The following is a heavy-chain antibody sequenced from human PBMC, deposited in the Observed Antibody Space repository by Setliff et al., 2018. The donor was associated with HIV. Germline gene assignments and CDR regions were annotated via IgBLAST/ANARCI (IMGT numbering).Heavy chain of an antibody. CDR1: GYTFTSYG. J-gene: IGHJ4*02. V-gene: IGHV1-18*01. CDR2: ISAYNGNT. Sequence: ASVKVSCKASGYTFTSYGISWVRQAPGQGLEWMGWISAYNGNTNYAQKLQGRVTMTRNTSISTAYMELSSLRSEDTAVYYCASGSGYCNKGDCYIGVHRTPDKYYFDSWGQGTLVTVSS. CDR3: ASGSGYCNKGDCYIGVHRTPDKYYFDS. D-gene: IGHD2-8*01.